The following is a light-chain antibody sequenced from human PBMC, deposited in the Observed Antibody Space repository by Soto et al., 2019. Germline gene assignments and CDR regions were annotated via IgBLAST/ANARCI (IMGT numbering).Light chain of an antibody. Sequence: DIQMTQSPSSLSASVGDIFTITCGASQSISSYLNWYQQKPGKAPKLLIYAASSLQSGVPSRFSGSGSGTDFTLTISSLQPEDFATYYCQQSYSTPWTFGQGTKVDI. CDR2: AAS. CDR1: QSISSY. J-gene: IGKJ1*01. CDR3: QQSYSTPWT. V-gene: IGKV1-39*01.